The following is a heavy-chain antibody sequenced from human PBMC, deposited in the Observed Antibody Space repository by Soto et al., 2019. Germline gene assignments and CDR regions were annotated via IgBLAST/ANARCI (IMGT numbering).Heavy chain of an antibody. D-gene: IGHD6-6*01. Sequence: LILSFAASGFTFSGSAMHWVRQASGKGLEWVGRIRSKANSYATAYAASVKGRFTISRDDSKNMAYLQMNSLKTEDTAVYYCTRLLDSSAPYYYYGMEVWGNGNPVSVSA. V-gene: IGHV3-73*01. CDR3: TRLLDSSAPYYYYGMEV. CDR2: IRSKANSYAT. CDR1: GFTFSGSA. J-gene: IGHJ6*04.